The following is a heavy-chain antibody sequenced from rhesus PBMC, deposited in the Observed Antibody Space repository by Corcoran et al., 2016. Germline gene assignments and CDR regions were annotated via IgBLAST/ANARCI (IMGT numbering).Heavy chain of an antibody. CDR1: GYSFTSYW. CDR2: IDPSDSDT. Sequence: EVQLVQSGAEVKRPGESLKISCQTSGYSFTSYWISWVRQMPGQGLEWMGAIDPSDSDTRYSPSFQGQVTVSADKSISTAYLQWSSLKASDSATYYCAKEGSRANWNFDYWGQGVLVTVSS. CDR3: AKEGSRANWNFDY. J-gene: IGHJ4*01. V-gene: IGHV5-2*01. D-gene: IGHD1-26*01.